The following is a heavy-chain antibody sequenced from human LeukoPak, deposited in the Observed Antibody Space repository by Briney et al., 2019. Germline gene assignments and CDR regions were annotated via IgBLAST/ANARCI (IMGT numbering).Heavy chain of an antibody. CDR2: ISTRGNT. V-gene: IGHV4-4*07. Sequence: SETLSLTCSVSGDFITNRYWSWVRQSAGKGLEWIRRISTRGNTNYNPSLKSRVTMSADTSNKHFSLKLTSVTAADTAVYYCVRNWDYWGQGTLVTVSS. D-gene: IGHD1-1*01. CDR3: VRNWDY. J-gene: IGHJ4*02. CDR1: GDFITNRY.